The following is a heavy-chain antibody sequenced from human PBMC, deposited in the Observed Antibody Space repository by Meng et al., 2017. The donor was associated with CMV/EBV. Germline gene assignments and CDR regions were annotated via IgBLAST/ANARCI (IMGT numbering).Heavy chain of an antibody. J-gene: IGHJ4*02. CDR2: ISSSGSTI. CDR1: GFTFSDYY. CDR3: ARECSGGSCYDY. V-gene: IGHV3-11*01. D-gene: IGHD2-15*01. Sequence: GESLKISCAASGFTFSDYYMSWIRQAPGKGLEWVSYISSSGSTIYYADSVKGRFTISRDNAKNSLYLQMNSLRAEDTAVYYCARECSGGSCYDYWGQGTLVTVSS.